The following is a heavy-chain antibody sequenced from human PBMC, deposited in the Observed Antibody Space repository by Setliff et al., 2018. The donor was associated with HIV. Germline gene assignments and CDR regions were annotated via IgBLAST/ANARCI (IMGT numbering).Heavy chain of an antibody. Sequence: PSETLSLTCTVSGGSISSGGYYWSWVRQAPGKGLEWVSAISGRGGSTYYADSVKGRFTISRDNSKNTLYLQMNSLRAEDTAVYYCAKDPRAAVATICDYWGQGTLVTVSS. V-gene: IGHV3-23*01. CDR3: AKDPRAAVATICDY. CDR2: ISGRGGST. CDR1: GGSISSGGYY. J-gene: IGHJ4*02. D-gene: IGHD5-12*01.